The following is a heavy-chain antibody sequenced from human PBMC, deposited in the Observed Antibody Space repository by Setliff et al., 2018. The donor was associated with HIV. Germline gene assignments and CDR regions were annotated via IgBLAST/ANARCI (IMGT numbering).Heavy chain of an antibody. V-gene: IGHV1-69*10. J-gene: IGHJ3*02. D-gene: IGHD3-10*01. CDR2: VITILDIT. CDR1: GDTFSNYA. CDR3: AGPRGDEAFDI. Sequence: SVKVSCKASGDTFSNYAISWVRQAPGQGLEWMGQVITILDITSYAQKFQGRVTITADESTNTMYMELSSLRSDDTAVYYCAGPRGDEAFDIWGQGTMVTVSS.